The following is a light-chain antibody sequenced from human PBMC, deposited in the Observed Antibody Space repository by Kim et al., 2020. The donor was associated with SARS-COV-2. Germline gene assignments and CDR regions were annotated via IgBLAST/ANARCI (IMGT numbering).Light chain of an antibody. Sequence: ASVKPTCTLSSGHSTYAIAWHQQQPEKGPRYLMKLSSDGSHSKGDGIPDRFSGSSSGAERYLTISSLQSEDEADYYCQTWGADIVIFGGGTQLTVL. CDR2: LSSDGSH. CDR3: QTWGADIVI. CDR1: SGHSTYA. J-gene: IGLJ2*01. V-gene: IGLV4-69*01.